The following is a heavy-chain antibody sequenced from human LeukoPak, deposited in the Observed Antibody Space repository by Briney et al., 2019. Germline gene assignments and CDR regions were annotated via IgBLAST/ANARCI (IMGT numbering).Heavy chain of an antibody. D-gene: IGHD3-16*01. Sequence: GGSLRLSCAASGFTFSSYAMSWVRQAPGKGLEWVSAISGSGGSTYYADSVKGRFTISRDNSKNTLYLQMNSLRAEDTAVYYCAKDWGADYYYYYMDVWGKGTTVTVSS. V-gene: IGHV3-23*01. J-gene: IGHJ6*03. CDR1: GFTFSSYA. CDR3: AKDWGADYYYYYMDV. CDR2: ISGSGGST.